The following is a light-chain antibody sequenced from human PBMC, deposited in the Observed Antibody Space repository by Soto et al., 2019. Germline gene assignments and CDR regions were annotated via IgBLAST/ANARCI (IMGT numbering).Light chain of an antibody. V-gene: IGKV1-39*01. Sequence: DIQMTQSPSSLSASVGDRVTITCRASQSISNYLNWYQQKPGKAPKLLIYAASTLQSGVPSGFSGSGSGTDFTLTISSLQPEDSATYYCQQSYSIPRTVGQGTKV. CDR1: QSISNY. J-gene: IGKJ1*01. CDR2: AAS. CDR3: QQSYSIPRT.